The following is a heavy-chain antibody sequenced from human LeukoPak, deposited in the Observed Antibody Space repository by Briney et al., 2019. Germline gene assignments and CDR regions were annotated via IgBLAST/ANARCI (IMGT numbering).Heavy chain of an antibody. CDR3: ARERETDDYVDS. J-gene: IGHJ4*02. Sequence: SETLSLTCTVSGGSISSYYWSWIRQPPAKGLEWIGYIYYSGSTNYNPSLKSRVTISVDTSKNQFSLKLSSVTAADTAVYYCARERETDDYVDSWGQGTLVTVSS. D-gene: IGHD5-24*01. V-gene: IGHV4-59*12. CDR1: GGSISSYY. CDR2: IYYSGST.